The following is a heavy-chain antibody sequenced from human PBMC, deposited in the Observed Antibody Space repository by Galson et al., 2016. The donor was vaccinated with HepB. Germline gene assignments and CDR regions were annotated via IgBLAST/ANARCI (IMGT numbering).Heavy chain of an antibody. J-gene: IGHJ3*01. CDR1: GYTLTSHA. Sequence: SVKVSCKASGYTLTSHAINWVRQAPGQGLEWMGWISAHNGTTNSAQSLQGRVTLTTETSTNTAYMELLSLRSDGTALYYCARPFGSGNYDAFDVWGQGTMVTVSS. D-gene: IGHD3-10*01. V-gene: IGHV1-18*04. CDR2: ISAHNGTT. CDR3: ARPFGSGNYDAFDV.